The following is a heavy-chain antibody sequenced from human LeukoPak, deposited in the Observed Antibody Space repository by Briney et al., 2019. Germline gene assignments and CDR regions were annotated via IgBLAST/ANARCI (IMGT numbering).Heavy chain of an antibody. D-gene: IGHD6-19*01. CDR3: AKTTAGYSSGRYPGWPVDY. V-gene: IGHV3-23*01. CDR2: ISGSGGST. Sequence: GGSLSLSCPASGFTFGSYAMYWVRQAPGKGLEWVSGISGSGGSTFYADSVKGRYTISRDNSENTVYLQMNSLRADDTAVYYCAKTTAGYSSGRYPGWPVDYWGQGTLVTVSS. CDR1: GFTFGSYA. J-gene: IGHJ4*02.